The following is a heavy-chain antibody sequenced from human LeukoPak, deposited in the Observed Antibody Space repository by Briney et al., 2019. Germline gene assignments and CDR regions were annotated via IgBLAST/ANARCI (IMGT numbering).Heavy chain of an antibody. D-gene: IGHD6-6*01. J-gene: IGHJ4*02. V-gene: IGHV4-30-4*08. Sequence: SETLSLTCTVSGGSISSGDYYWSWIRQPPGKGLEWIGYIYYSGSTYYNPSLKSRVTISVDTSKNQFSLKLSSVTAADTAVYYCARHRANELVFDYWGQGTLVTVSS. CDR2: IYYSGST. CDR1: GGSISSGDYY. CDR3: ARHRANELVFDY.